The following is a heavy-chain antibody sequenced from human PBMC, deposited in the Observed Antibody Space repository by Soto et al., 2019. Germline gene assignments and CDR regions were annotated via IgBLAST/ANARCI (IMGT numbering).Heavy chain of an antibody. V-gene: IGHV2-26*01. J-gene: IGHJ4*02. D-gene: IGHD1-26*01. CDR1: GFSLSKARMG. CDR2: IFWNDER. Sequence: SGPTLVNPTETLTLACTVSGFSLSKARMGVSWIRQPPGKALEWLAHIFWNDERSYNTSLKSRLTISRDTSKSPVVLTMTNVDPVDTGTYFCARALREGLPIYYFDSWGQGTLVTVSS. CDR3: ARALREGLPIYYFDS.